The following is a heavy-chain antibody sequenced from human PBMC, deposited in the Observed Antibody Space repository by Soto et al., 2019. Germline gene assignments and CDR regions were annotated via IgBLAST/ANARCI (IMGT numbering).Heavy chain of an antibody. J-gene: IGHJ5*02. CDR1: GFTFTNYA. Sequence: PGGSLRLSCAASGFTFTNYAMSWVRQPPGKGLEWVSTISGSGGSTYFADSAKGRFTISRESAKNSLYLQMNSLRAEDTAVYYCARYRSLDPWGQGILVTV. D-gene: IGHD2-15*01. V-gene: IGHV3-23*01. CDR3: ARYRSLDP. CDR2: ISGSGGST.